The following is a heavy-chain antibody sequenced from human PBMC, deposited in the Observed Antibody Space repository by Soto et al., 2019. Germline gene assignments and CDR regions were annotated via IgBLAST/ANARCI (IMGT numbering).Heavy chain of an antibody. Sequence: GGSLRLSCAASGFTFSSYAMHWVRQAPGKGLEWVAVISYDGSNKYYADSVKGRFTISRDNSKNTLYLQMNSLRAEDTAVYYCARETGTYFDYWGQGTLVTVYS. CDR1: GFTFSSYA. D-gene: IGHD1-7*01. V-gene: IGHV3-30-3*01. J-gene: IGHJ4*02. CDR3: ARETGTYFDY. CDR2: ISYDGSNK.